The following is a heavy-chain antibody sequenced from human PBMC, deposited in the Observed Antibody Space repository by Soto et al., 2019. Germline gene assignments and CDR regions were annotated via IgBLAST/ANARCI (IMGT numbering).Heavy chain of an antibody. CDR2: ISSSGSTI. D-gene: IGHD3-22*01. Sequence: GGYLRLSCAASGFTFSDYYMSWIRQAPGKGLEWVSYISSSGSTIYNADSVKGRFTISRDNAKNSLYLQMNSLRAEDTAVYYCARGEYYYDSSGYRIFDYWGQGTLVTVSS. V-gene: IGHV3-11*01. CDR1: GFTFSDYY. J-gene: IGHJ4*02. CDR3: ARGEYYYDSSGYRIFDY.